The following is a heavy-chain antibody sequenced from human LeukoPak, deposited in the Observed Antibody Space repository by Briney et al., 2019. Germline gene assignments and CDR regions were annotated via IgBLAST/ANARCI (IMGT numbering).Heavy chain of an antibody. CDR3: ARDLKAIVTFFDY. Sequence: GGSLRLSCAAAGFTFSSYSMNWVRQAPGKGLEWVSYISSSSSTIYYADSVKGRFTISRDNAKNSLYLQMNSLRAEDTAVYYCARDLKAIVTFFDYWGQGTLVTVSS. D-gene: IGHD5-18*01. J-gene: IGHJ4*02. V-gene: IGHV3-48*01. CDR2: ISSSSSTI. CDR1: GFTFSSYS.